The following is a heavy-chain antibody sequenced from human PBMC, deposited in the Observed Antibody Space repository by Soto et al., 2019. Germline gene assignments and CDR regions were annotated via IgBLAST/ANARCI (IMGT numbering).Heavy chain of an antibody. CDR2: ISSSSSYI. CDR1: GFTFSSYS. J-gene: IGHJ3*02. V-gene: IGHV3-21*01. D-gene: IGHD1-26*01. Sequence: GESLRHSYAASGFTFSSYSMNWVRQAPGKGLEWVSSISSSSSYIYYADSVKGRFTISRDNAKNSLYLQMNSLRAEDTAVYYCARGIVGLIWGQGTMVTVSS. CDR3: ARGIVGLI.